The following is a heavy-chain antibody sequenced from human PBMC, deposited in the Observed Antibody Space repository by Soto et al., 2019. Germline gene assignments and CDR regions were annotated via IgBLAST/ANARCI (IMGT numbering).Heavy chain of an antibody. D-gene: IGHD5-18*01. J-gene: IGHJ6*02. CDR3: AREEGYPLDYYYGMDV. V-gene: IGHV4-61*01. CDR1: GGSVSSGSYY. Sequence: PSETLSLTCTVSGGSVSSGSYYWSWIRQPPGKGLEWIGYIYYSGSTNYNPSLKSRVTISVDTSKNQFSLKLSSVTAADTAVYYCAREEGYPLDYYYGMDVWGQGTTGTVSS. CDR2: IYYSGST.